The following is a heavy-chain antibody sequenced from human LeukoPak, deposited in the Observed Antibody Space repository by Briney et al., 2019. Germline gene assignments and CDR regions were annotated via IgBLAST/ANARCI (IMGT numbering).Heavy chain of an antibody. CDR2: ISRSGSTK. V-gene: IGHV3-48*01. D-gene: IGHD2-2*01. CDR3: AKDGIVVVPAAIPKVAFGFDY. J-gene: IGHJ4*02. CDR1: GFTFNNHN. Sequence: GGSLRLSCAASGFTFNNHNMDWVRQAPGKGLEWVSSISRSGSTKYYADSVKGRFTISRDNSKNTLYLQMNSLRAEDTAVYYCAKDGIVVVPAAIPKVAFGFDYWGQGTLVTVSS.